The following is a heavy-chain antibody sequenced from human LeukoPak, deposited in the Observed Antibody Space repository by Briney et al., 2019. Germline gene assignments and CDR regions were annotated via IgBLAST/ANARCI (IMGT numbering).Heavy chain of an antibody. CDR3: ATDRAAAASNYGMDV. CDR2: FDPEDGET. D-gene: IGHD6-13*01. V-gene: IGHV1-24*01. CDR1: GYTLTELS. Sequence: GASVKVSCKVSGYTLTELSMHWVRQAPGKGLEWMGGFDPEDGETIHAQKFQGRATMTEDTSTDTAYMELSSLRSEDTAVYYCATDRAAAASNYGMDVWGQGTTVTVSS. J-gene: IGHJ6*02.